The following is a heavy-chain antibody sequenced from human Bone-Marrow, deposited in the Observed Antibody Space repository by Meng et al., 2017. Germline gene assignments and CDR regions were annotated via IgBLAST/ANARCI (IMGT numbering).Heavy chain of an antibody. CDR3: ARQEGAFDY. CDR2: TYYRSKWYN. V-gene: IGHV6-1*01. CDR1: GDLVSSNRAA. D-gene: IGHD3-16*01. Sequence: QIQLQQSGAGLVKPSQTLSLPCAISGDLVSSNRAACNWLRQSPSRGLEWLGRTYYRSKWYNDYAVSVKSRITINPDTSKNQFSLQLNSVTPEDTAVYYCARQEGAFDYWGQGTLVTVSS. J-gene: IGHJ4*02.